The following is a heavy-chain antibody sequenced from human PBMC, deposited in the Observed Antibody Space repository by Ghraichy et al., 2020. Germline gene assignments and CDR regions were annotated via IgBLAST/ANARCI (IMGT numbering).Heavy chain of an antibody. CDR1: GYSFTSYW. CDR2: IYPGDSDT. CDR3: ARRPRPKLGSASYWYFDL. D-gene: IGHD7-27*01. J-gene: IGHJ2*01. Sequence: GESLNISCKGSGYSFTSYWIGWVRQMPGKGLEWMGIIYPGDSDTRYSPSFQGQVTISADKSISTAYLQWSSLKASDTAMYYCARRPRPKLGSASYWYFDLWGRGTLVTVSS. V-gene: IGHV5-51*01.